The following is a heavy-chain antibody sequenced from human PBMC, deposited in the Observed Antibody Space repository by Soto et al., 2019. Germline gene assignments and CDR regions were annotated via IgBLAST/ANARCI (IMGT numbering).Heavy chain of an antibody. D-gene: IGHD1-26*01. Sequence: GGSLRLSCAGSGFTFSNSAMNWVRQVPGKGLEWVSIISGGGDSIYYADSVKGRFSISRDNSRNIVYLQMSSLRADDTAVYFCAKAVGPLAPSSRVFDCWGQGNLVTVSS. CDR3: AKAVGPLAPSSRVFDC. CDR2: ISGGGDSI. CDR1: GFTFSNSA. V-gene: IGHV3-23*01. J-gene: IGHJ4*02.